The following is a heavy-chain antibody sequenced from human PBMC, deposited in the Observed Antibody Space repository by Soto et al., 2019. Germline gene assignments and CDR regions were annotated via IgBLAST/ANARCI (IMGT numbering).Heavy chain of an antibody. CDR3: AGTSRAAPRTPHFDY. CDR1: GGYISNGGYC. Sequence: SQTHSLSYTVSGGYISNGGYCWSCIRQHPGKGLEWIGYIYYSGSTYYNPSLKSRVTISVDTSKNQFSLKLSSVTAADTAVYYCAGTSRAAPRTPHFDYWGQGTLVTVS. J-gene: IGHJ4*02. D-gene: IGHD6-6*01. CDR2: IYYSGST. V-gene: IGHV4-31*03.